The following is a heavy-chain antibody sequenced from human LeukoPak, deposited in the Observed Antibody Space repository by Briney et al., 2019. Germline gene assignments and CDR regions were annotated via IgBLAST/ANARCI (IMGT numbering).Heavy chain of an antibody. V-gene: IGHV3-74*01. D-gene: IGHD3-22*01. J-gene: IGHJ5*02. Sequence: GGSLRLSCAASGFTFSSYAMTWVRQAPGKGLVWVSRINSDGSSTSYADSVKGRFTISRDNAKNTLYLQMNSLRAEDTAVYYCAREYYDSTNWFDPWGQGTLVTVSS. CDR1: GFTFSSYA. CDR3: AREYYDSTNWFDP. CDR2: INSDGSST.